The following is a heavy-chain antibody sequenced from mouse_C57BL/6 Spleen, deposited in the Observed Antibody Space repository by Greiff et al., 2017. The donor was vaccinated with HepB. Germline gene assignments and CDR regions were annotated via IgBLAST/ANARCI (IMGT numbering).Heavy chain of an antibody. V-gene: IGHV5-9-1*02. CDR3: TTYYGYDGRYFDV. Sequence: EVKVVESGEGLVKPGGSLKLSCAASGFTFSSYAMSWVRQTPEKRLEWVAYISSGGDYIYYADTVKGRFTISRDNARNTLYLQMSSLKSEDTAMYYCTTYYGYDGRYFDVWGTGTTVTVSS. J-gene: IGHJ1*03. D-gene: IGHD2-9*01. CDR2: ISSGGDYI. CDR1: GFTFSSYA.